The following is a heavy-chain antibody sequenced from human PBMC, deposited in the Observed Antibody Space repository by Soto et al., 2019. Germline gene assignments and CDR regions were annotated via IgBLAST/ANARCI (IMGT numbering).Heavy chain of an antibody. CDR2: ISTDGGGT. V-gene: IGHV3-23*01. Sequence: PGGSLRLSCAASGFTFSSYAMSWVRQAPGKGLEWVATISTDGGGTYYADSLKGRFTISRDNSENTLYLHMNSLRAEDTALYYCAKVDDRLNFANWFDPWGQGTLVTVSS. J-gene: IGHJ5*02. CDR1: GFTFSSYA. CDR3: AKVDDRLNFANWFDP. D-gene: IGHD3-22*01.